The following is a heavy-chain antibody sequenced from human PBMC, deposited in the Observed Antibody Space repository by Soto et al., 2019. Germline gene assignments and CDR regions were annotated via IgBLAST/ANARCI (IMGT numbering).Heavy chain of an antibody. Sequence: SETLSLTCTVSGGSISSGGYYWSWIRQHPGKGPEWIGYIYYSGSTYYNPSLKSRVTISVDTSKNQFSLKLSSVTAADTAVYYCAREGGPHTTPGSYFDYWGQGTLVTVSS. D-gene: IGHD1-26*01. CDR3: AREGGPHTTPGSYFDY. CDR2: IYYSGST. V-gene: IGHV4-31*03. J-gene: IGHJ4*02. CDR1: GGSISSGGYY.